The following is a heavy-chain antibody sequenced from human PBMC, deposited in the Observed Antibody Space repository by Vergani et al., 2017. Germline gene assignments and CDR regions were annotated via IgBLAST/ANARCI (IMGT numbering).Heavy chain of an antibody. D-gene: IGHD1-14*01. Sequence: QVQLQESGPGLVKPSETLSLTCTVSGGSIKIFYWSWIRQSPGKGLEWLGFIFHNGATTYNPSLESRVSLSVDTPNNRFSLKVTSVTAADSALYFCARARRGSRTSGGITDFYYYNMDVWGKGTTVTVAS. CDR3: ARARRGSRTSGGITDFYYYNMDV. CDR1: GGSIKIFY. V-gene: IGHV4-59*01. CDR2: IFHNGAT. J-gene: IGHJ6*03.